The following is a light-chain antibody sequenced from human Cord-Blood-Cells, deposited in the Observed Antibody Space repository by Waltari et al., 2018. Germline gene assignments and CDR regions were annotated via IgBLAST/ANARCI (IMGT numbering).Light chain of an antibody. V-gene: IGKV1-39*01. CDR1: QSISSY. CDR3: QQSYSTPYT. CDR2: AAS. Sequence: DIQMTQSPSSLSAYVGDRVTITCRASQSISSYINWYQQKPGKAPKLMIYAASSLQSGVPSRFSGSASGTDFTLTISSLQPEDFATYYCQQSYSTPYTFGQGTKLEIK. J-gene: IGKJ2*01.